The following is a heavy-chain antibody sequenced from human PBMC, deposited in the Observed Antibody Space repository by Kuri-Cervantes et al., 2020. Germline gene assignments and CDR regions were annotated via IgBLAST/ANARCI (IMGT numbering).Heavy chain of an antibody. Sequence: GGSLRLSCATSGVTVSTSYMSWVRQAPGKGLEWVSVIYSDGNIYYADSVKARFTISRDNSKNTLYLQMNSLRAEDTAVYYYAKLQRPLFFVGMVDYWGQGTLVTVSS. CDR2: IYSDGNI. CDR1: GVTVSTSY. D-gene: IGHD1-26*01. V-gene: IGHV3-66*02. J-gene: IGHJ4*02. CDR3: AKLQRPLFFVGMVDY.